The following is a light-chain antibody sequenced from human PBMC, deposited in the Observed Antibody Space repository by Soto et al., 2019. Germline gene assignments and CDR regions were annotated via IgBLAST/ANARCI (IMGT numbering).Light chain of an antibody. Sequence: QSVLTQPPSASASLGASVTLTCTLSSGYSNYKVDWYQQRPGKGPRFVMRVGTGGIVGSKGDGIPDRFSVLGSGLNRYLTIKNIQEEDESDYHCGADHGSGSHFEVFGGGTKLTVL. CDR2: VGTGGIVG. CDR1: SGYSNYK. CDR3: GADHGSGSHFEV. V-gene: IGLV9-49*01. J-gene: IGLJ3*02.